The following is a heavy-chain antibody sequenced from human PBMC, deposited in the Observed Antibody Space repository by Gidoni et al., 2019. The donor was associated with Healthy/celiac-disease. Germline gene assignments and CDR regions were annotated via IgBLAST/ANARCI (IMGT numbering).Heavy chain of an antibody. CDR2: ISWNSGSI. V-gene: IGHV3-9*01. Sequence: EVQLVESGGGLVQPGRSLRLSCAASGFTFDDYAMHWVRQAPGKGLEWVSGISWNSGSIGYADSVKGRFTISRDNAKNSLYLQMNSLRAEDTALYYCAKALGDSYGSYYDYGMDVWGQGTTVTVSS. D-gene: IGHD5-18*01. CDR3: AKALGDSYGSYYDYGMDV. J-gene: IGHJ6*02. CDR1: GFTFDDYA.